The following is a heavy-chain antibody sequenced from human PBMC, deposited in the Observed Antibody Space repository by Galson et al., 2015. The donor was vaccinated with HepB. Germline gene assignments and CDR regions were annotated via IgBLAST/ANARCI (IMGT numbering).Heavy chain of an antibody. D-gene: IGHD3-9*01. CDR2: ISYDGEKK. V-gene: IGHV3-30*18. CDR3: AKDRHGYFDGVAAHYGMGV. J-gene: IGHJ6*02. CDR1: GFAFSSYG. Sequence: SLRLSCADSGFAFSSYGMHWVRQAPGKGLEWVAIISYDGEKKYYADSVKGRFTISRDNSKKSLYLQMSNLTSEDTAVYYCAKDRHGYFDGVAAHYGMGVWGQGTTVIVSS.